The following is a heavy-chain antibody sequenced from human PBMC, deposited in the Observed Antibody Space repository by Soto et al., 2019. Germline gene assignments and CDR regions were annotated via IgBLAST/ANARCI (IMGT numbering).Heavy chain of an antibody. J-gene: IGHJ4*02. V-gene: IGHV6-1*01. Sequence: PSRTLSLTCAISGDSVSGNSAAWNWIRQSPSRGLEWLGRTYYRSKWYNDYSVSVKSRITVTPDTSKNQFSLHLKSVTPEDTAVYYXAREFPYYESSDSYFDYWGQGALVTVSS. CDR2: TYYRSKWYN. CDR3: AREFPYYESSDSYFDY. D-gene: IGHD3-16*01. CDR1: GDSVSGNSAA.